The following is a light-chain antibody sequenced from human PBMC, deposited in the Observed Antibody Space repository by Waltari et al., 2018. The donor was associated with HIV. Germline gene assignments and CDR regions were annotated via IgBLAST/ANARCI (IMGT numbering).Light chain of an antibody. CDR1: SSNIGAGYD. Sequence: QSVLTQPPSVSGAPGQRVTISCTGSSSNIGAGYDVHWYQQLPGTAPKPLIYGNTNRPSGLPERISASKSCTSASLAMPGILAADEADYYCQSLGVFGGGTKLTDL. CDR3: QSLGV. V-gene: IGLV1-40*01. J-gene: IGLJ2*01. CDR2: GNT.